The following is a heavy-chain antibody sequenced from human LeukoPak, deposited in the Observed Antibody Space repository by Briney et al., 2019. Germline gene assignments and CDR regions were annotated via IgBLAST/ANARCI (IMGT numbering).Heavy chain of an antibody. CDR3: ARVGLGWCSGCFWYFDL. J-gene: IGHJ2*01. V-gene: IGHV4-4*02. CDR2: IFHSGRA. CDR1: GDFISGSHW. Sequence: ASGTLSLTCAISGDFISGSHWWSWVRLPPGKGLEWIGEIFHSGRANYNPSLRSRVTFSLDTSKNQFSLKLNSVTAADTAVYYCARVGLGWCSGCFWYFDLWGRGTLVTVSS. D-gene: IGHD2-21*01.